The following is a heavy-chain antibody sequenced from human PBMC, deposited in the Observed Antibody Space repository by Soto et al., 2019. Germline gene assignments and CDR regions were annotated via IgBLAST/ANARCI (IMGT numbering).Heavy chain of an antibody. Sequence: EVQLVDSGGGMVQPGGSLRLSCAASGFIFSNYVMSWVRQAPGKRLEWVSSISDSGGTSYYADSVKGRFTISRDNSKNTLYLQMNSLRAEDTAIYYCAKRPRALLTFDYWGQGTQVTVSS. CDR2: ISDSGGTS. D-gene: IGHD1-26*01. CDR1: GFIFSNYV. V-gene: IGHV3-23*04. CDR3: AKRPRALLTFDY. J-gene: IGHJ4*02.